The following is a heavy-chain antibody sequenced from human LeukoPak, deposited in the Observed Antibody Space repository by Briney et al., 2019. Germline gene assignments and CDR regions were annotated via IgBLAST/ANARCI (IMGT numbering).Heavy chain of an antibody. D-gene: IGHD4-23*01. V-gene: IGHV1-18*01. J-gene: IGHJ4*02. CDR1: GGTFSSYA. CDR3: ARDYGGKRCFDY. Sequence: ASVKVSCKASGGTFSSYAISWVRQAPGQGLEWMGWISAYNGNTNYAQKLQGRVTMTTDTSTSTAYMELRSLRSDDTAVYYCARDYGGKRCFDYWGQGTLVTVSS. CDR2: ISAYNGNT.